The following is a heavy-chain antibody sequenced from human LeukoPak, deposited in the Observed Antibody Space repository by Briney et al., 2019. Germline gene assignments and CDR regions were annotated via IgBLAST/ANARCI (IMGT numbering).Heavy chain of an antibody. CDR2: IIPIFGTA. D-gene: IGHD5-24*01. Sequence: SVKVSCKASGGTFSSCAISWVRQAPGQGLEWMGGIIPIFGTANYAQKFQGRVTITADKSTSTAYMELSSLRSEDTAVYYCASSGQDGYNYYCYYMDVWGKGTTVTVSS. CDR1: GGTFSSCA. V-gene: IGHV1-69*06. J-gene: IGHJ6*03. CDR3: ASSGQDGYNYYCYYMDV.